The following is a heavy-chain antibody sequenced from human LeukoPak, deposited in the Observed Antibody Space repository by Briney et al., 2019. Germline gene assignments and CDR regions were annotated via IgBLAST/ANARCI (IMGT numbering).Heavy chain of an antibody. J-gene: IGHJ4*02. Sequence: PGGSLRLSCAASGFTFSSYAMSWVRQAPGKGLEWVSAISGSGGSTYYADSVKGRFTISREKSNNTLSLQMTALKVEDTAIYYCAKAPTSGYSNGWYSTYLDSWGRGTRVTVSS. CDR2: ISGSGGST. V-gene: IGHV3-23*01. D-gene: IGHD6-19*01. CDR3: AKAPTSGYSNGWYSTYLDS. CDR1: GFTFSSYA.